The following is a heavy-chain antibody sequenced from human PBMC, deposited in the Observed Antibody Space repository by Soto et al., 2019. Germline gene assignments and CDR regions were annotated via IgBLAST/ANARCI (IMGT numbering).Heavy chain of an antibody. D-gene: IGHD2-2*01. CDR2: IYYSGST. CDR1: GGSISSYY. V-gene: IGHV4-59*01. J-gene: IGHJ4*02. Sequence: SETLSLTCTVSGGSISSYYWSWIRQPPGKGLEWIGYIYYSGSTNYNPSLKSRVTISVDTSKNQFSPKLNSVSAADTAVYYCARGRGYCSSTSCQLFDYWGQGTLVTVSS. CDR3: ARGRGYCSSTSCQLFDY.